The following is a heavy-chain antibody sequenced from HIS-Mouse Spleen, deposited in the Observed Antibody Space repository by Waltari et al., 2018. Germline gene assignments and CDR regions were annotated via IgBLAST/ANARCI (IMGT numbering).Heavy chain of an antibody. CDR1: GGPISSSSHH. J-gene: IGHJ2*01. CDR3: AREIPYSSSWYDWYFDL. Sequence: HLQLQESGPGLVKPSETLSLTCTVAGGPISSSSHHWGWFRPPPGKGLEWIGSIYYSGSTYYNPSLKSRVTISVDTSKNQCSLKLSAVTAADTAVYYCAREIPYSSSWYDWYFDLWGRGTLVTVSS. V-gene: IGHV4-39*07. CDR2: IYYSGST. D-gene: IGHD6-13*01.